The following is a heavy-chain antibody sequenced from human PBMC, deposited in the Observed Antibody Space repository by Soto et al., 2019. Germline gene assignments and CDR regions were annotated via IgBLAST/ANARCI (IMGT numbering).Heavy chain of an antibody. J-gene: IGHJ6*02. D-gene: IGHD2-15*01. CDR1: GGSFIGYY. CDR3: ARDHGGRLLRYYYYGMDV. CDR2: INHNGST. Sequence: PSETLSLTCAVYGGSFIGYYWSWIRQPPGKGLEWIGEINHNGSTNYNPSLKSRVTISVDTSKNQFSLKLSSVTAADTAVFYCARDHGGRLLRYYYYGMDVWGQGTTVTVSS. V-gene: IGHV4-34*01.